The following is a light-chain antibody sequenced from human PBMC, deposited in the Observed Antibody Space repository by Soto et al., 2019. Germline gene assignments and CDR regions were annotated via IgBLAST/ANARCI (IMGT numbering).Light chain of an antibody. CDR1: QGINNY. V-gene: IGKV1-16*01. J-gene: IGKJ2*01. Sequence: DLXXTXSPPSLSASVGDRVTITCRASQGINNYLAWFQQKPGKAPKSLISAASSLQNGVPSRFSGSGFGTDFTLTISSLQPDDFATYYCQQYDSYSHTFGQGTKVEIK. CDR3: QQYDSYSHT. CDR2: AAS.